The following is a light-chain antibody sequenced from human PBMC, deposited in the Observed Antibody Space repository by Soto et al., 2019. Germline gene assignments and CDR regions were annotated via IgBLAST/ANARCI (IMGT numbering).Light chain of an antibody. CDR1: QGISSY. CDR3: QQLNSYPRT. Sequence: DIQLTQSPSFLSASVGDRVTITCRASQGISSYLAWYQQKPGKAPKLLIYAASTLQSGVPSRFSGSGFGTEFTFTISILQPEDFATYYCQQLNSYPRTFGQGTKVDIK. J-gene: IGKJ1*01. V-gene: IGKV1-9*01. CDR2: AAS.